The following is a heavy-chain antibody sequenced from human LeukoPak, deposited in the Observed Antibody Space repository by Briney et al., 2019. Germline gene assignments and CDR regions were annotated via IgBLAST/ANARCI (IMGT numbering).Heavy chain of an antibody. CDR1: GYTFTGYY. Sequence: ASVKVSCKASGYTFTGYYIHWVRQAPGQGLEWMGWINPNSGGTNYAQKFQGRVTMTRDTSISTAYMELSRLRSDDTAVYYCARATHYYDISGSNDAFDIWGQGTMVTVSS. V-gene: IGHV1-2*02. CDR2: INPNSGGT. D-gene: IGHD3-22*01. J-gene: IGHJ3*02. CDR3: ARATHYYDISGSNDAFDI.